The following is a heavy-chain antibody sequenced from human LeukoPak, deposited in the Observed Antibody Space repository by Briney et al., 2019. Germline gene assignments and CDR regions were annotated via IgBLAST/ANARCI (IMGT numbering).Heavy chain of an antibody. Sequence: KPGGSLRLSCAASGFTFSSYAMHWVRQAPGKGLEWVAVISYDGSNKYYADSVKGRFTISRDNSKNTLYLQMNSLRAEDTAVYYCARGLGTAAAGTGGWIDYWGQGTLVTVSS. J-gene: IGHJ4*02. V-gene: IGHV3-30-3*01. CDR1: GFTFSSYA. CDR3: ARGLGTAAAGTGGWIDY. CDR2: ISYDGSNK. D-gene: IGHD6-13*01.